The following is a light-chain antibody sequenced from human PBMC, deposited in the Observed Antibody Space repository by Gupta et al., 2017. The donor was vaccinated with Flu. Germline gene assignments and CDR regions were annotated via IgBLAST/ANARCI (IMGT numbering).Light chain of an antibody. Sequence: QSVLTQPPSASATPGQRVTISCSGTTSNIGTDYVYWYQQLPGAAPKLLIYRNNQRPSGVPDRFSGSKSGTSASLAISGLRSEDEADYFCAAWDARLSGYVFGTGTTVTVL. V-gene: IGLV1-47*01. J-gene: IGLJ1*01. CDR1: TSNIGTDY. CDR2: RNN. CDR3: AAWDARLSGYV.